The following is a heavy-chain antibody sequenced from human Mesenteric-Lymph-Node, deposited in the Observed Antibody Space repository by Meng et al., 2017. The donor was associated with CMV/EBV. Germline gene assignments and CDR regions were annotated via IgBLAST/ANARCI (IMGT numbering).Heavy chain of an antibody. CDR1: GFTFSTYG. V-gene: IGHV3-21*01. D-gene: IGHD1-14*01. CDR3: AREAPLSPNHFEY. CDR2: ISSSSSFI. Sequence: GGSLRLSCAASGFTFSTYGMSWVRQAPGKGLEWVSSISSSSSFIFYADSVKGRFNISRDNAKQSLYLQMNSLRAEDTAVYYCAREAPLSPNHFEYWGQGTLVTVSS. J-gene: IGHJ4*02.